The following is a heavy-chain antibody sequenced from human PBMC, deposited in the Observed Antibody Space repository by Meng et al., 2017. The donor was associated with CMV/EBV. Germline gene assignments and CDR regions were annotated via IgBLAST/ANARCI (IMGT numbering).Heavy chain of an antibody. CDR3: ARGTHLTYDFWSGYYNYYYYGMDV. D-gene: IGHD3-3*01. Sequence: SETLSLTCAVYGGSFSGYHWSWIRQPPGKGLEWIGEINHSGSTNYNPSLKSRVTISVDTSKNQSSLKLSSVTAADTAVYYCARGTHLTYDFWSGYYNYYYYGMDVWGQGTTVTVSS. J-gene: IGHJ6*02. V-gene: IGHV4-34*01. CDR2: INHSGST. CDR1: GGSFSGYH.